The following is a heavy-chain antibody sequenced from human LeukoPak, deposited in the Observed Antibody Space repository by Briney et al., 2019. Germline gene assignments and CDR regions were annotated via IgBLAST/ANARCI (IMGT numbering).Heavy chain of an antibody. V-gene: IGHV3-11*04. CDR3: AGEAEAGTDY. CDR2: ISSSGSTI. D-gene: IGHD6-19*01. Sequence: TGGSLRLSCAASGFIFSDYYMSWIRQAPGKGLEWDSYISSSGSTIYYADSVKGRFTISRDNAKNSLHLQMNSLRVEDTAVYYCAGEAEAGTDYWGQGTLVTVSS. J-gene: IGHJ4*02. CDR1: GFIFSDYY.